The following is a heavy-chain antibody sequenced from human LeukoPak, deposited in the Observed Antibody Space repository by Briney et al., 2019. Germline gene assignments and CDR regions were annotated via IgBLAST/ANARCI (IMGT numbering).Heavy chain of an antibody. J-gene: IGHJ4*02. CDR3: ARGPYYYDSSGYYRAYFDY. Sequence: SETLSLTCAVYGGSFSGYYWSWIRQPPGKGLEWIGEINHSGSTNYNPSLKSRVTISVDTSKNQFSLKLSSVTAADTAVYYCARGPYYYDSSGYYRAYFDYWGQGTLVTVSS. D-gene: IGHD3-22*01. CDR2: INHSGST. CDR1: GGSFSGYY. V-gene: IGHV4-34*01.